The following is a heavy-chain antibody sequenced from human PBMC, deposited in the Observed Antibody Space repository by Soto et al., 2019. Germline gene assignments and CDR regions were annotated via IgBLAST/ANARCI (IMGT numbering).Heavy chain of an antibody. CDR1: GGSISSYY. J-gene: IGHJ4*02. CDR3: AGVDSSGYNAYYFDY. CDR2: IYYSGST. V-gene: IGHV4-59*01. Sequence: SETLSLTCTVSGGSISSYYWSWIRQPPGKGLEWIGYIYYSGSTNYNPSLKSRVTISVDTSKNQFSLKLSSVTAADTAVYYCAGVDSSGYNAYYFDYWGQGTLVTVSS. D-gene: IGHD3-22*01.